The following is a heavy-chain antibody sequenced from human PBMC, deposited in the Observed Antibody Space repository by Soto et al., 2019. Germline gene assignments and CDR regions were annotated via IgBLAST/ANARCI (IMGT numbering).Heavy chain of an antibody. CDR1: GGTFSSYS. CDR3: ARAVGSYQSFYFDY. Sequence: SVKVSCKASGGTFSSYSISWVRQAPGQGLEWMGGIIPIFGTANYAQKFQGRVTITADESTSTAYMELSSLRSEDTAVYYCARAVGSYQSFYFDYWGQGTLVTVSS. CDR2: IIPIFGTA. J-gene: IGHJ4*02. V-gene: IGHV1-69*13. D-gene: IGHD1-26*01.